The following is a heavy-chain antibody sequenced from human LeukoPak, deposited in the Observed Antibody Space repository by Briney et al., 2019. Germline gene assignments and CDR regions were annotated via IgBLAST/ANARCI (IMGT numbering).Heavy chain of an antibody. J-gene: IGHJ4*02. Sequence: PSETLSLTCTVSGGSISSSSYYWGWIRQPPGKGLEWIGSIYSSGNTYYNPSLKSRVTISVDTSKSQFSLKLSSVTAADTAVYYCARPSLQNRYMVRGVPASPFGYWGQGTLVTVSS. CDR3: ARPSLQNRYMVRGVPASPFGY. D-gene: IGHD3-10*01. CDR2: IYSSGNT. CDR1: GGSISSSSYY. V-gene: IGHV4-39*01.